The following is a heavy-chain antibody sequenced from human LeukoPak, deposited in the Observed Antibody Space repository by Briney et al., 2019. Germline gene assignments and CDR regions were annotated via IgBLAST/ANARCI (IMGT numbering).Heavy chain of an antibody. D-gene: IGHD6-13*01. CDR2: IYHSGST. CDR3: ARIYSSSWFLNWFDP. V-gene: IGHV4-38-2*02. Sequence: PSETLSLTCTVSGYSISSGYFWGWIRQPPGKGLECIGTIYHSGSTYYNPSLKSRVTISVDTSKNQFSLKLNSVTAADTAVYYCARIYSSSWFLNWFDPWGRGTLVTVSS. CDR1: GYSISSGYF. J-gene: IGHJ5*02.